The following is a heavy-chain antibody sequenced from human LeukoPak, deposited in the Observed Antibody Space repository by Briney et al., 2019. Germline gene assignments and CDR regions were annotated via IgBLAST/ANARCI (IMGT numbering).Heavy chain of an antibody. J-gene: IGHJ3*02. CDR3: ARGQWRGDM. CDR2: ISNGGNTI. Sequence: PGGSLRLSCAASGFTFSDYYMSWIRQAPGKGLEWVSYISNGGNTIYYADSVKGRFTISGDNAENSLYLQMNSLRAEDTAMYYCARGQWRGDMWGQGTMVTVSS. CDR1: GFTFSDYY. D-gene: IGHD6-19*01. V-gene: IGHV3-11*04.